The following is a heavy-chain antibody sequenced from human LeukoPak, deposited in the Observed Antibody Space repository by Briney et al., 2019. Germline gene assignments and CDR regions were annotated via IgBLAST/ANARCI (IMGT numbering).Heavy chain of an antibody. V-gene: IGHV3-21*01. Sequence: GGSLRLSCAASGFAFSTYTMNWVRQAPGKGLEWVACISSGSTYIFHADSVRGRFAVSRDNAKNSLYLQMNSLRADDTAVYYCVRENHGSFDYWGRGSLVTVSS. D-gene: IGHD1-14*01. CDR1: GFAFSTYT. J-gene: IGHJ4*02. CDR3: VRENHGSFDY. CDR2: ISSGSTYI.